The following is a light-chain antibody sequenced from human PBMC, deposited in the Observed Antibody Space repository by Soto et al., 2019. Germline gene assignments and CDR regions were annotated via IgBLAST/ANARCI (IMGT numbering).Light chain of an antibody. CDR3: CSHAGTYIL. Sequence: QSALTQPCSVSGSPGQSVTISCTGTSSDIGAYNYVSWYQQLPGKAPKLMIYDVNKRPSGVPDHFSGSKSGNTASLTISGLQPEDEADYYCCSHAGTYILFGGGTKLTVL. CDR1: SSDIGAYNY. V-gene: IGLV2-11*01. CDR2: DVN. J-gene: IGLJ2*01.